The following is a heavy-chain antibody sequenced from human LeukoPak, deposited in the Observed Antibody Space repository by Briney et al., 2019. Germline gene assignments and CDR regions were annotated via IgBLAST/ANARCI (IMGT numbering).Heavy chain of an antibody. J-gene: IGHJ3*02. V-gene: IGHV1-8*01. CDR1: GYTFTSYD. CDR2: MNPNSGNT. CDR3: ARRYYYDSSSEGNAFDI. D-gene: IGHD3-22*01. Sequence: ASVKVSCKASGYTFTSYDINWVRQATGQGLEWMGWMNPNSGNTGYAQKFQGRVTMTRDTSISTAYMELSSLRSDDTAVYYCARRYYYDSSSEGNAFDIWGQGTMVTVSS.